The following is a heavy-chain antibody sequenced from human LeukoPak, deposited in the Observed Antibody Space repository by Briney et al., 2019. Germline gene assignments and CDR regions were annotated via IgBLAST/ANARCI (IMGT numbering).Heavy chain of an antibody. D-gene: IGHD1-7*01. V-gene: IGHV4-4*07. CDR1: SGSISGSYY. J-gene: IGHJ4*02. CDR2: IYASGST. CDR3: ARGKQNSVDY. Sequence: SETLSLTCTVSSGSISGSYYWYGIRQPAGKGLEWIGRIYASGSTNYDPSLKSRVTISVDKSNNQFSLMVTSVTAADTAVYYCARGKQNSVDYWGQGILVTVSS.